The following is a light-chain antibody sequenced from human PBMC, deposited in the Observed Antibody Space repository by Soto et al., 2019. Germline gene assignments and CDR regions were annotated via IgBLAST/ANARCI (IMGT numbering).Light chain of an antibody. J-gene: IGLJ1*01. Sequence: QSALTQPPSASGSPGQSVTISCSGTSSDIGDYDYVSWYQHHPGKAPRLIIYEVVQRPSGVPDRFSGSKSGNTASLTVSGLQAADEADYFCKSYAGSNTYVFGSGTKLTVL. CDR3: KSYAGSNTYV. V-gene: IGLV2-8*01. CDR2: EVV. CDR1: SSDIGDYDY.